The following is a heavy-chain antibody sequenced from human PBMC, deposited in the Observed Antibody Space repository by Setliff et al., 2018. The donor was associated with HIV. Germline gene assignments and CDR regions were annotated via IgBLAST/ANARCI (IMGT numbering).Heavy chain of an antibody. CDR3: AREGGKLWFGELLYAFDI. CDR1: DDPISSCY. CDR2: LYVSGDT. Sequence: SENLSLTCYVTDDPISSCYWSWVRQPAGKGLEWIGRLYVSGDTNYNPSLKSRVTISVDTSKNQFSLKLSSVTAADTAVYYCAREGGKLWFGELLYAFDIWGQGTMVTVSS. J-gene: IGHJ3*02. V-gene: IGHV4-4*07. D-gene: IGHD3-10*01.